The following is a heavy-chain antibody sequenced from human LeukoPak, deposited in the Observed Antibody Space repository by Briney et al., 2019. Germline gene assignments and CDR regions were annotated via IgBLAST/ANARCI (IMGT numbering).Heavy chain of an antibody. D-gene: IGHD2-15*01. J-gene: IGHJ5*02. Sequence: GESLKISCKGSGYSINNYWIAWVRQMPGKGLEWMGIIYPADSDIRYSPSFQGQVNISADKSISTAYLQWNSLKASDTAMYYCARQEYCSGASCYTWFDPWGQGTLVTVSS. CDR2: IYPADSDI. CDR3: ARQEYCSGASCYTWFDP. CDR1: GYSINNYW. V-gene: IGHV5-51*01.